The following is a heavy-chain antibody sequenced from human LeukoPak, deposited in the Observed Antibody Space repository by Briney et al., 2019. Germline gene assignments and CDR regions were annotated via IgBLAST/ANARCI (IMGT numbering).Heavy chain of an antibody. D-gene: IGHD6-13*01. CDR2: IWYGGSNK. CDR3: AKDSRIAAAAYFDY. J-gene: IGHJ4*02. CDR1: GFTFSSYG. Sequence: GRSLRLSCAASGFTFSSYGMHWVRQAPGKGLEWVAVIWYGGSNKYYADSVKGRFTISRDNSKNTLYLQMNSLRAEDTAVYYCAKDSRIAAAAYFDYWGQGTLVTVSS. V-gene: IGHV3-33*06.